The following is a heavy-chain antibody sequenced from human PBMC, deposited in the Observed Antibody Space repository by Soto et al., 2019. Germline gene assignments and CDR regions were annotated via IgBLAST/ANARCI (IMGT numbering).Heavy chain of an antibody. V-gene: IGHV3-48*02. CDR2: ISSSSSTI. CDR1: GFTFSSYS. J-gene: IGHJ5*02. D-gene: IGHD3-10*01. Sequence: GGSLRLSCAASGFTFSSYSMNWVRQAPGKGLEWVSYISSSSSTIYYADSVKGRFTISRDNAKNSLYLQMNSLRDEDTAVYYCARDLTGLDSGWFDPWGQGTLVTVSS. CDR3: ARDLTGLDSGWFDP.